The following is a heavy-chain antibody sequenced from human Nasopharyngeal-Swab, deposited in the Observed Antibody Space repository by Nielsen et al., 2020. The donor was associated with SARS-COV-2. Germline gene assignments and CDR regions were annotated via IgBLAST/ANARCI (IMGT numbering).Heavy chain of an antibody. J-gene: IGHJ4*02. CDR3: ARDDTSTWYRVSVD. CDR1: GFTFSRNS. CDR2: ISSSSNI. V-gene: IGHV3-48*02. Sequence: GGSLRLPCSASGFTFSRNSLNWVRQAPGKGLEWVSYISSSSNISYADSVEGRFTISRDNAKNSLYLQMNSLRDEDTAVYYCARDDTSTWYRVSVDWGQGTLVTVSS. D-gene: IGHD6-13*01.